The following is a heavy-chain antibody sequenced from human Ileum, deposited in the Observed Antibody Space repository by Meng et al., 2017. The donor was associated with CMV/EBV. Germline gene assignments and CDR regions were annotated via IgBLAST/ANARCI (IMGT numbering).Heavy chain of an antibody. CDR1: GFTFSSYW. CDR3: VRSGGTLDY. V-gene: IGHV3-74*01. J-gene: IGHJ4*02. CDR2: VNPDETTT. Sequence: RRLSCAASGFTFSSYWMHWVRQDPGRGLVWVSQVNPDETTTAYADSVKGRFTISRDNAKNTLYLQMNSLRAEDTAVYYCVRSGGTLDYWGRGTLVTVSS. D-gene: IGHD2-8*02.